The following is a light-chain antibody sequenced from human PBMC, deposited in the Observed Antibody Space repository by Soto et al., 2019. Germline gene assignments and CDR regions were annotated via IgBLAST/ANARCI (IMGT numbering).Light chain of an antibody. CDR1: TSDVGGYNY. CDR3: NSYTSSGTYV. CDR2: DVS. V-gene: IGLV2-14*03. Sequence: QSALTQPASVSGSPGQSITISCTGSTSDVGGYNYVSWYQHLPGKAPELMIYDVSNRPSGVSNRFSGSKSGNTASLTISVLQAEDEADYYCNSYTSSGTYVFGTGTKVTVL. J-gene: IGLJ1*01.